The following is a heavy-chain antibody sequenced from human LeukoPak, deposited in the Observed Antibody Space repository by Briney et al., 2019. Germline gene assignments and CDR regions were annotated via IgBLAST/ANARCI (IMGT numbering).Heavy chain of an antibody. Sequence: ASVKVSCKVSGHTLTELSMHWVRQAPGKGLEWMGGFDPENGETIYAQKFQGRVTMTEDTSTDTVYMELSSLRSEDTAVYYCARDYFRSRGDYFDAAPNWFDPWGQGTLVTVSS. CDR2: FDPENGET. V-gene: IGHV1-24*01. CDR3: ARDYFRSRGDYFDAAPNWFDP. CDR1: GHTLTELS. J-gene: IGHJ5*02. D-gene: IGHD4-17*01.